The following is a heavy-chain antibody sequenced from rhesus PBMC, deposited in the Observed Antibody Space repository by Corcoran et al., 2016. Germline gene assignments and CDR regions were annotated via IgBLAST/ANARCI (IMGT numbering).Heavy chain of an antibody. J-gene: IGHJ4*01. CDR1: GFSFSDYY. CDR2: ISDTGGST. Sequence: EVQLVESGGGLAKPGGSLRLSCAASGFSFSDYYMYWVRQAPGKGLEWVSGISDTGGSTYYADYVKGRFTISRENAKNTLYLQRDSLRAEDTAVYYCARDYSGYSYFDYWGQGVLVTVSS. CDR3: ARDYSGYSYFDY. D-gene: IGHD5-24*01. V-gene: IGHV3S18*01.